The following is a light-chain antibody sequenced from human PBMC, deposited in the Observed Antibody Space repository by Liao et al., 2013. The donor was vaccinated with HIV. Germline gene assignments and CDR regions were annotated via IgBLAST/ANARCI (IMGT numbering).Light chain of an antibody. CDR1: KLGDKY. CDR2: QDT. Sequence: SSELTQPPSVSVSPGQTASITCSGDKLGDKYVSWIQQRPGQSPVLVVYQDTKRPSGIPERFSGSNSGNTATLTISGTQAMDEADYFCQTWDVTTGAVLFGGGTELTVL. CDR3: QTWDVTTGAVL. J-gene: IGLJ2*01. V-gene: IGLV3-1*01.